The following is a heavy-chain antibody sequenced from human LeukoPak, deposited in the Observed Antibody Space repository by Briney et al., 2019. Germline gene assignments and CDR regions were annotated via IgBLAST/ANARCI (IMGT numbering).Heavy chain of an antibody. CDR1: GFTFDDYG. CDR3: ARDRGEVRQQLVRYRLRWQTFDY. CDR2: INWNGGST. Sequence: RPGGSLRLSCAASGFTFDDYGMSWVRQAPGKGLEWVSGINWNGGSTGYADSVKGRFTISRDNAKNSLYLQMNSLRAEDTALYYCARDRGEVRQQLVRYRLRWQTFDYWGQGTLVTVSS. D-gene: IGHD6-13*01. V-gene: IGHV3-20*04. J-gene: IGHJ4*02.